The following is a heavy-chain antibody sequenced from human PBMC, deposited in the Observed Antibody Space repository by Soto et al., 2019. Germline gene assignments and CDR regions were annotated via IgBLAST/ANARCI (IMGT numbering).Heavy chain of an antibody. CDR1: GFTFSNAW. V-gene: IGHV3-15*01. CDR2: IKSKTDGGTT. CDR3: STDGDPWFGDPAASDAFDI. J-gene: IGHJ3*02. D-gene: IGHD3-10*01. Sequence: GGSLRLSCAASGFTFSNAWMSWVRQAPGKGLEWVGRIKSKTDGGTTDYAVPVKGRFTISRDDSKNTLYLQMNSLKTEDTAVYYCSTDGDPWFGDPAASDAFDIWGQGTMVTVSS.